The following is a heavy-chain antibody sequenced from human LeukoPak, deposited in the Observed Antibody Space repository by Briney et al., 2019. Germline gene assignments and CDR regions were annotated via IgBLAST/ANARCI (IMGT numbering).Heavy chain of an antibody. CDR1: GFTFSTYG. V-gene: IGHV3-30*02. CDR2: IRFDGSNE. D-gene: IGHD2-21*01. CDR3: CGDFDY. J-gene: IGHJ4*02. Sequence: PGGSLRLSCAASGFTFSTYGMHWARQAPDKGLEWVAFIRFDGSNEYYAGSVKGRFTISRDNSKNTLYLQMNSPRGEDTAVYYCCGDFDYWGQRTLVTVSS.